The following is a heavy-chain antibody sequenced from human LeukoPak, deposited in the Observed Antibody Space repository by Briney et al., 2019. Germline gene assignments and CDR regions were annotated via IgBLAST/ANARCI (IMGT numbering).Heavy chain of an antibody. CDR1: GFTFSSYG. Sequence: GRSLRLSCAASGFTFSSYGMHWVRQAPGKGLEWVAVISYDGSNKYYADSVKGRFTISRDNSKNTLYLQMNSLRAEDTAVYYCAKDSSHWGQGTLVTVSS. CDR2: ISYDGSNK. J-gene: IGHJ4*02. V-gene: IGHV3-30*18. CDR3: AKDSSH. D-gene: IGHD2-2*01.